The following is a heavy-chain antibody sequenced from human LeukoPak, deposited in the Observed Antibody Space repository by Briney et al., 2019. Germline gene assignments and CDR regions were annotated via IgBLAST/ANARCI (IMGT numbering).Heavy chain of an antibody. Sequence: SETLSLTCAVYGGSISGYQWSWIRQPPGKGLEWIGDIKHTGSTNYNPSLKSRLIISVDTSKNQFSLRLSSVTVEDTAVYYCAREGRITARFDPWGQGNLVTVSS. CDR3: AREGRITARFDP. CDR2: IKHTGST. CDR1: GGSISGYQ. V-gene: IGHV4-34*01. D-gene: IGHD3-10*01. J-gene: IGHJ5*02.